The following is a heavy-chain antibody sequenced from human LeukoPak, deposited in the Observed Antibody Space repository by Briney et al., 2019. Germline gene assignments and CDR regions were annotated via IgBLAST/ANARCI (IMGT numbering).Heavy chain of an antibody. Sequence: GESLKISCKGSGYSFTSYGISWVRQAPGQGLEWMGWISAYNGNTNYAQKLQGRVTMTTDTSTSTAYMELRSLRSDDTAVYYCARGVTMIVVAKVAFDIWGQGTMVTVSS. V-gene: IGHV1-18*01. CDR3: ARGVTMIVVAKVAFDI. D-gene: IGHD3-22*01. CDR2: ISAYNGNT. CDR1: GYSFTSYG. J-gene: IGHJ3*02.